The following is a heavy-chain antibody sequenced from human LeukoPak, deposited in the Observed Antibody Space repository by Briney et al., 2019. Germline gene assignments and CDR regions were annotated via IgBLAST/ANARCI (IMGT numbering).Heavy chain of an antibody. D-gene: IGHD1-1*01. CDR1: GGSISSGSYY. CDR3: ARDREGGRTTPHYFDY. V-gene: IGHV4-61*02. Sequence: PSETLSLTCTVSGGSISSGSYYWSWIRQPAGKGLEWIGRIYTSGSTNYNPSLKSRVTISVDTSKNQFSLKLSSVTAADTAVYYCARDREGGRTTPHYFDYWGQGTLVTVSS. CDR2: IYTSGST. J-gene: IGHJ4*02.